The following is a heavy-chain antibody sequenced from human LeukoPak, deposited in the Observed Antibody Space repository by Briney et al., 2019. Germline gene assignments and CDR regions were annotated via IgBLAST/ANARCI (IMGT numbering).Heavy chain of an antibody. CDR3: ARTNYDGSGNYAKFDY. Sequence: SETLSLTCAVSCHSISSGYSWGWIRQPPGKGLEWIGYIYHSGSTYYNPSLKSRVTISVDTSKNQFSLKLSSVTAADTAVYYCARTNYDGSGNYAKFDYWGQGTLVTVSS. V-gene: IGHV4-38-2*01. CDR2: IYHSGST. J-gene: IGHJ4*02. D-gene: IGHD3-10*01. CDR1: CHSISSGYS.